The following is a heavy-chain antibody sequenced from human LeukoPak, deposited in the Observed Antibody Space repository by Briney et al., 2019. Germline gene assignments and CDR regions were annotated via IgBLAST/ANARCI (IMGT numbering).Heavy chain of an antibody. CDR1: GFTFSIYS. CDR3: ASPEREAFDY. J-gene: IGHJ4*02. Sequence: GGSLRLFCAASGFTFSIYSMNWVPQAPGRGWEGVSSISSSSSYIYYADSVKGRFTISRDNAKNSLYLQMNSLRAEDTAVYYCASPEREAFDYWGQGNLVTVSS. CDR2: ISSSSSYI. D-gene: IGHD5-24*01. V-gene: IGHV3-21*01.